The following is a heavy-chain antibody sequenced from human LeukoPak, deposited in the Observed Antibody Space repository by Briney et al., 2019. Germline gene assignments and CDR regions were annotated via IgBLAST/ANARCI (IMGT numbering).Heavy chain of an antibody. V-gene: IGHV3-15*01. Sequence: GGSLRLSCAASGFTFRDAWMTWVRQAPGKGPEWDGRIRSRADGGTAEYATAVEGRFTISRDDSTNTLYLHMSNVKTEDTAVYYCAKHIYGVVSIQQWGQGTLVTVSS. D-gene: IGHD3-3*01. CDR3: AKHIYGVVSIQQ. CDR1: GFTFRDAW. J-gene: IGHJ1*01. CDR2: IRSRADGGTA.